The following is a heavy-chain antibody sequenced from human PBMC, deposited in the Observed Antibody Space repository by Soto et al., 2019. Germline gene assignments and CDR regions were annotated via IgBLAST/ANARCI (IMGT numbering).Heavy chain of an antibody. D-gene: IGHD4-17*01. CDR3: ARTAGGKGDYVPPNYFDY. V-gene: IGHV1-46*03. CDR2: INPSGGST. Sequence: GASVKVSCKASGYTFTSYYMHWVRQAPGQGLEWMGIINPSGGSTSYAQKFQGRVTMTRDTSTSTVYMELSSLRSEDTAVYYCARTAGGKGDYVPPNYFDYWGQGTLVTVSS. J-gene: IGHJ4*02. CDR1: GYTFTSYY.